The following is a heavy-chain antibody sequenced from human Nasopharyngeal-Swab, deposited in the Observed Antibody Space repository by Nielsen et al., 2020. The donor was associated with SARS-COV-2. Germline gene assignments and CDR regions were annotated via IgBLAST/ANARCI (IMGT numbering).Heavy chain of an antibody. V-gene: IGHV3-74*01. CDR1: GFTFTSYW. J-gene: IGHJ5*02. Sequence: GESLKISCSASGFTFTSYWMHWVRQPPGKGLVWVSRINPDGSSTIYADSVKGRFAISRDNARNTLYLQINSLRAEDTAVYYCSRGYSAARDNGWFDPWGQGTLVTVSS. CDR3: SRGYSAARDNGWFDP. D-gene: IGHD5-24*01. CDR2: INPDGSST.